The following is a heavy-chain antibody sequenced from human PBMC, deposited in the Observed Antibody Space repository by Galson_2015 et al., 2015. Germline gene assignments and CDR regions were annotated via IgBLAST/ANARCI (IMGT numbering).Heavy chain of an antibody. CDR1: GFTFGDYA. CDR2: IRSKAYGGTT. V-gene: IGHV3-49*03. J-gene: IGHJ4*02. Sequence: SLRLSCAASGFTFGDYAMSWFRQAPGKGLEWVGFIRSKAYGGTTEYAASVKGRFTISRDDSKSIAYLQMNSLKTEDTAVYYCARALKYCSSTSCNPNRFFFDYWGQGTLVTVSS. CDR3: ARALKYCSSTSCNPNRFFFDY. D-gene: IGHD2-2*01.